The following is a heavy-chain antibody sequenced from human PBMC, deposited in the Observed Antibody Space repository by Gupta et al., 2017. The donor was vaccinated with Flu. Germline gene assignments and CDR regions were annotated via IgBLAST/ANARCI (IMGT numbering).Heavy chain of an antibody. CDR3: ARLRGYSYGSIDY. Sequence: QLQLQESGPGLVKPSETLSLTCTVSGGSISSSSYYWGWIRQPPGKGLEWIGSIYYSGSTYYNPSLKSRVTISVDTSKNQFSLKLSSVTAADTAVYYCARLRGYSYGSIDYWGQGTLVTVSS. J-gene: IGHJ4*02. D-gene: IGHD5-18*01. CDR1: GGSISSSSYY. V-gene: IGHV4-39*01. CDR2: IYYSGST.